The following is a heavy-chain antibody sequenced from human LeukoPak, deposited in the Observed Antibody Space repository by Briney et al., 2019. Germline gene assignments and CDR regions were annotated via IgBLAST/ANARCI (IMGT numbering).Heavy chain of an antibody. CDR1: GFTFSGYS. D-gene: IGHD6-13*01. CDR3: ARDRDSIAAGFDY. J-gene: IGHJ4*02. CDR2: ISGSSIYI. V-gene: IGHV3-21*01. Sequence: KPGGPLRLSCAASGFTFSGYSLNWVRQAPGKGLEWVSSISGSSIYIYYADSVKGRFTISRDNANKSLYLQMNSLRAEDTAVYYCARDRDSIAAGFDYWGQGTLVTVSS.